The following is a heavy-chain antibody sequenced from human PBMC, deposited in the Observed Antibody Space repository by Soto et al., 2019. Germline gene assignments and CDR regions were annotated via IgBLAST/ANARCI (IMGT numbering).Heavy chain of an antibody. D-gene: IGHD1-20*01. CDR1: GGSIISSSYY. Sequence: LEILSLTCTVSGGSIISSSYYWGWIRQPPGKGLEWIGRIYYSGSTYYNPSLKSRVTISVDTSKNQFSLKLSSVTAADTAVYYCARVGGINWFDPWGQGTLVTVSS. V-gene: IGHV4-39*07. CDR2: IYYSGST. J-gene: IGHJ5*02. CDR3: ARVGGINWFDP.